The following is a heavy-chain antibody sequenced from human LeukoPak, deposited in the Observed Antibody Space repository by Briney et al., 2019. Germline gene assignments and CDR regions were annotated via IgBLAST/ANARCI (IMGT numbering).Heavy chain of an antibody. J-gene: IGHJ5*02. D-gene: IGHD3-10*01. Sequence: SETLSLTCAVYGGSFSGYYWSWIRQPPGKGLEWIGEINHSGSTNYNPSLKSRVTISVDTSKNQFSLKLSSVTAADTAVYYCARGPEGSGSYYSQSGFDPWGQGTLVTVSS. CDR2: INHSGST. CDR3: ARGPEGSGSYYSQSGFDP. CDR1: GGSFSGYY. V-gene: IGHV4-34*01.